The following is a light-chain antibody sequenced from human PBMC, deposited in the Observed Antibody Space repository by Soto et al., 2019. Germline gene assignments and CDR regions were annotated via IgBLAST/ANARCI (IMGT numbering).Light chain of an antibody. J-gene: IGLJ3*02. V-gene: IGLV2-14*01. Sequence: QSALTQPASVSGTPGQSITISCTGTSSDVGAYNYVSWYQQHPGKAPKLMIYEVINRPSGVSNRFSGSKSGNTASLTISGLQAEDEADYYCSSYTSSSNWVFGGGTQLTVL. CDR2: EVI. CDR3: SSYTSSSNWV. CDR1: SSDVGAYNY.